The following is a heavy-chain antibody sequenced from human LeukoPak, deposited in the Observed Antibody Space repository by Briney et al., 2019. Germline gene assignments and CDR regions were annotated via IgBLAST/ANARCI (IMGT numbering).Heavy chain of an antibody. V-gene: IGHV4-59*01. D-gene: IGHD3-10*01. CDR3: ARKTRGNYYYYGLDV. Sequence: PSETLSLTCTVSGGSISSYYWTWMRQPPGKGLEWIGYIYNNGSTNYNPSLKSRVTISVDTSKNQFSLKLSSVTAADTAVYYCARKTRGNYYYYGLDVWGQGTTVTVSS. J-gene: IGHJ6*02. CDR2: IYNNGST. CDR1: GGSISSYY.